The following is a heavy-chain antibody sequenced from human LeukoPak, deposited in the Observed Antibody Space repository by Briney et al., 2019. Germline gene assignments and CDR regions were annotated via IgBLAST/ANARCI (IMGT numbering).Heavy chain of an antibody. CDR3: ARDWYYSIDY. CDR1: GFTFDDYT. CDR2: ISWDGGST. V-gene: IGHV3-43*01. Sequence: GGSLRLSCAASGFTFDDYTMHWVRQAPGKGLEWVSLISWDGGSTYYADSVKGRFTISRDNAKNTLYLQMNSLRAEDTAVYYCARDWYYSIDYWGQGTLVTVSS. D-gene: IGHD3-10*01. J-gene: IGHJ4*02.